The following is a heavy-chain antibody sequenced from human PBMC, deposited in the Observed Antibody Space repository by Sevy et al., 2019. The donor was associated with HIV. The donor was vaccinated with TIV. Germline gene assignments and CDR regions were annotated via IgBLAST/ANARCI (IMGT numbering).Heavy chain of an antibody. CDR3: ARGSGYSSSWYNDYFDY. Sequence: ASVKVSCKASGYTFTSYGISWVRQALGQGLEWMGWISAYNGNTNYAQKLQGRVTMTTDTSTSTAYMELRSLRSDDTAVYYCARGSGYSSSWYNDYFDYWGQGTLVTVSS. D-gene: IGHD6-13*01. J-gene: IGHJ4*02. V-gene: IGHV1-18*04. CDR1: GYTFTSYG. CDR2: ISAYNGNT.